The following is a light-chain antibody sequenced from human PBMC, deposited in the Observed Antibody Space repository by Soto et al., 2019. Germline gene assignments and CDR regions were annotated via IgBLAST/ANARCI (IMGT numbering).Light chain of an antibody. J-gene: IGKJ1*01. V-gene: IGKV1-39*01. CDR1: QSISTY. Sequence: EIQMTQSPSSLSASVGDRVTITCRASQSISTYLNWYQKKPGKAPELLIYAASSLQSGVPSRFSGTGSGTDFSLTISSLQPEDFSTYYCQQTYNTPWTFGQGTKVDIK. CDR2: AAS. CDR3: QQTYNTPWT.